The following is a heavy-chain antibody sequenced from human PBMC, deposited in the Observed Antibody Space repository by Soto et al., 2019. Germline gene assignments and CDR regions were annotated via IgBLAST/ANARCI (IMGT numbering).Heavy chain of an antibody. CDR3: ARVDDGGNYGMDV. CDR1: GGSISSGDYY. D-gene: IGHD4-17*01. CDR2: IYYSGST. J-gene: IGHJ6*02. Sequence: SETLSLTCTVSGGSISSGDYYWSWIRQPPGKGLEWIGYIYYSGSTYYNPSLKSRVTISVDTSKNQLSLKLSSVTAADTAVYYCARVDDGGNYGMDVWGQGTTVTVSS. V-gene: IGHV4-30-4*01.